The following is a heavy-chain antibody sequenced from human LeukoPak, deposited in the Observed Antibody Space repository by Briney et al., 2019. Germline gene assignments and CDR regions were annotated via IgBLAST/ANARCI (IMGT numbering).Heavy chain of an antibody. CDR2: IKSDGSEQ. D-gene: IGHD6-19*01. J-gene: IGHJ4*02. CDR3: AKNNGWFHLAQ. Sequence: PGGSLRLSCAASGFNFRDYWMDWVRQAPGKGLEWVGHIKSDGSEQYYVDSVKGRFSISRDNAENEVYLEMNSLGVEDTALYYCAKNNGWFHLAQWGQGTLVTVSS. CDR1: GFNFRDYW. V-gene: IGHV3-7*03.